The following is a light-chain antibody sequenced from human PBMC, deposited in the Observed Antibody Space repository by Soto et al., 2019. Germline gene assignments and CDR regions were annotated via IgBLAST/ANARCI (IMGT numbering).Light chain of an antibody. Sequence: QSVLTQPASVSGSPGQSITISCTGTSSDVGTYNFVSWYQHHPGKAPKLIIYDVSSRPSGVSNRFSGSKSGNTASLTISGLQSEDEADYYCSSLTGSTVVFGGGTKLTVL. CDR3: SSLTGSTVV. CDR2: DVS. J-gene: IGLJ2*01. V-gene: IGLV2-14*03. CDR1: SSDVGTYNF.